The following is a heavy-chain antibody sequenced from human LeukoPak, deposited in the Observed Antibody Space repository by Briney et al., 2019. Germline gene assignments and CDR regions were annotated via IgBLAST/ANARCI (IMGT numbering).Heavy chain of an antibody. J-gene: IGHJ4*02. CDR1: GGSISSYY. CDR3: ARSYDFWSGYRGASIPYYFDY. Sequence: SSETLSLTCTVSGGSISSYYWSWIRQPAGKGLEWIGYIYYSGSTNYNPSLKSRVTISVDTSKNQFSLKLSSVTAADPAVYYCARSYDFWSGYRGASIPYYFDYWGQGTLVTVSS. CDR2: IYYSGST. V-gene: IGHV4-59*01. D-gene: IGHD3-3*01.